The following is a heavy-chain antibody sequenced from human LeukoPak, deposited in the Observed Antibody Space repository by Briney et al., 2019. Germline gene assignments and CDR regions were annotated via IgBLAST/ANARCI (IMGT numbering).Heavy chain of an antibody. V-gene: IGHV3-23*01. Sequence: GGSLRLSCAASGFTFSAYAINWVRQAPGKGLEWVSCIAGGGGTYFSDSVNGRFSISSDIPKSTVYLQMNSLTNEDTAVYHCAISPPTGDPLYPDYYMALWAKVTTVTVSS. CDR2: IAGGGGT. CDR1: GFTFSAYA. J-gene: IGHJ6*03. D-gene: IGHD7-27*01. CDR3: AISPPTGDPLYPDYYMAL.